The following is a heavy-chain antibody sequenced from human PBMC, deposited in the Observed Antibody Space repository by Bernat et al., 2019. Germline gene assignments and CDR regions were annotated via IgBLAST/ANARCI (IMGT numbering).Heavy chain of an antibody. V-gene: IGHV4-34*01. Sequence: QVQLQQWGAGLLKPSETLSLTCAVYGGSFSGYYWSWIRQPPGNGLEWIGEINHSGSTNYNPSLKSRVTISVDTSKNQFSLKLSSVTAADTAVYYCARGVGAGLKENWFDPWGQGTLVTVSS. J-gene: IGHJ5*02. CDR1: GGSFSGYY. CDR3: ARGVGAGLKENWFDP. D-gene: IGHD6-19*01. CDR2: INHSGST.